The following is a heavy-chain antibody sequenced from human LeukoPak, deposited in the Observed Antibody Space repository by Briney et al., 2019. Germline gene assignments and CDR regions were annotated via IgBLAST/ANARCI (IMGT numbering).Heavy chain of an antibody. CDR2: INHNSGGT. CDR3: ARTQSLFYDSSKAFFDY. J-gene: IGHJ4*02. D-gene: IGHD3-22*01. CDR1: GYTFTDYY. V-gene: IGHV1-2*02. Sequence: ASVTVSYLASGYTFTDYYLHWVRLAPGQGLEWMGWINHNSGGTNYAQNFQGRVTMSRDTSINTAYMELRSLRSDDTAFYYCARTQSLFYDSSKAFFDYWGQGTLVTVAS.